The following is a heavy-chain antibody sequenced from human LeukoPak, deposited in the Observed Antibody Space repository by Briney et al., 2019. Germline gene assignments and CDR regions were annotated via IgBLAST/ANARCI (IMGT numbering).Heavy chain of an antibody. CDR2: IKQDGSER. V-gene: IGHV3-7*01. J-gene: IGHJ4*02. Sequence: GGSLRLSCAASGFTFSSYAMSWVRQAPGKGLEWVANIKQDGSERYYVDSVKGRFTISRDNAKNSLYLQMNSLRAEDTAVYYCARDRVADEWGQGTLVTVSS. D-gene: IGHD3-3*01. CDR1: GFTFSSYA. CDR3: ARDRVADE.